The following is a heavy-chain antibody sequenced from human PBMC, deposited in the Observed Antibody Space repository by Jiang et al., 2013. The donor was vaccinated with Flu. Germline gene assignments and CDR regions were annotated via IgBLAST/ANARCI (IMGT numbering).Heavy chain of an antibody. CDR1: GGSISSYY. Sequence: SGPGLVKPSETLSLTCTVSGGSISSYYWSWIRQPPGKGLEWIGYIYYSGSTNYNPSLKSRVTISVDTSKNQFSLKLSSVTAADTAVYYCARDGYSYGYDYFDYWGQGTLVTVSS. V-gene: IGHV4-59*01. CDR2: IYYSGST. J-gene: IGHJ4*02. D-gene: IGHD5-18*01. CDR3: ARDGYSYGYDYFDY.